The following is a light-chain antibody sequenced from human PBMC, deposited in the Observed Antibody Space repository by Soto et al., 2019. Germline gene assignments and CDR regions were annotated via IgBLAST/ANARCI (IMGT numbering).Light chain of an antibody. Sequence: QSALTQPPSASGSPGQSVTISCTGTNSDVGGYNYVAWYQQHPGKAPKVIIYDVSKRPSGVPDRFSGSKSGNTASLTVSGLQTEDEADYYCASHAGSSAVFGGGTKLTVL. CDR2: DVS. J-gene: IGLJ2*01. V-gene: IGLV2-8*01. CDR1: NSDVGGYNY. CDR3: ASHAGSSAV.